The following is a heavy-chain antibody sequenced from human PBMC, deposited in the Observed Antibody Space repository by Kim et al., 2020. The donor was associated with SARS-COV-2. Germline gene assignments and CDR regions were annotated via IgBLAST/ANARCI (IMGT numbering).Heavy chain of an antibody. D-gene: IGHD3-16*01. J-gene: IGHJ4*02. V-gene: IGHV3-7*01. CDR2: KKGDGSEE. Sequence: GGSLRLSCVASGFSLGNDWMSRVRQAPGKGLEWVATKKGDGSEEYYVDAVKGRFTMSRDNAKNSLYLQMSSLRTEDTAIYYCAALDTAHVPGGVWGQGTLVSVSS. CDR3: AALDTAHVPGGV. CDR1: GFSLGNDW.